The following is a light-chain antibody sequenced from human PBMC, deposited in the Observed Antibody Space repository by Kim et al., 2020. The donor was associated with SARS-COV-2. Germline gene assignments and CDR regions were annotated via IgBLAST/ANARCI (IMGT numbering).Light chain of an antibody. Sequence: GQSITSSCTGTSSDVGSYNSGSWYQQHPGKATKLMIYDVSSRPSGVSNRFSGSKSVNTASLTISGLQAEDEAAYYCSSFTSISTLVFGGGTQLTVL. CDR1: SSDVGSYNS. V-gene: IGLV2-14*03. J-gene: IGLJ2*01. CDR3: SSFTSISTLV. CDR2: DVS.